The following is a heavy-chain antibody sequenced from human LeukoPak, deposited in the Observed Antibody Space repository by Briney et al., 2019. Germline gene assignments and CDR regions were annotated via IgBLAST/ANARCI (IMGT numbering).Heavy chain of an antibody. V-gene: IGHV3-23*01. CDR3: ATTKSARRYFDY. CDR2: INNSGSNT. J-gene: IGHJ4*02. CDR1: GFTFSSYP. D-gene: IGHD1-1*01. Sequence: PGGSLRLSCTGSGFTFSSYPLSWVRQAPGKGLEWVSAINNSGSNTYYGDSVRGRFTISRDKSKNTLYLQMNTLRAEDTAVYYCATTKSARRYFDYWGQGTLVTVSS.